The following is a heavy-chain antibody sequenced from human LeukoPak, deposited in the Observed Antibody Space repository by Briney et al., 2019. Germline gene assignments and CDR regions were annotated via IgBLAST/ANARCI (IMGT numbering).Heavy chain of an antibody. V-gene: IGHV4-4*07. CDR1: GGSISSYY. CDR3: ARGTGYTSGWGYYYCDY. D-gene: IGHD6-19*01. J-gene: IGHJ4*02. Sequence: PSETLSLTCTVSGGSISSYYWSWIRQPAGKGLEWIGRIYTSGSTNYNPSLKSRVTMSVDTSKNQISLKLSSVTAADTAVYFCARGTGYTSGWGYYYCDYWGQGTLVTVSS. CDR2: IYTSGST.